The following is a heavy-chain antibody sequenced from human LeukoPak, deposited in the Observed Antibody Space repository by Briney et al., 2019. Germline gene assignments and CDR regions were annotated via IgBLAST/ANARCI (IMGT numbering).Heavy chain of an antibody. D-gene: IGHD5-18*01. Sequence: GGSLRLSCAASGFTFSSYAMSWVRQAPGKGLEWVSAISGSGGSTYYADSVKGRFTISRDNSKNTLYLQMNSLRAEDTAVYYCAKDPDTAMDSRPLGFFDYWGQGTLVTVSS. CDR3: AKDPDTAMDSRPLGFFDY. V-gene: IGHV3-23*01. CDR1: GFTFSSYA. CDR2: ISGSGGST. J-gene: IGHJ4*02.